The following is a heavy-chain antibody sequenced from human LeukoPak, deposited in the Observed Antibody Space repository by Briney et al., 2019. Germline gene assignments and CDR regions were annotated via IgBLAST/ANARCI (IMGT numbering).Heavy chain of an antibody. V-gene: IGHV1-2*02. CDR1: GYTFTGYY. CDR2: INPNSGGT. CDR3: ARATTVTSLPYAFDI. J-gene: IGHJ3*02. D-gene: IGHD4-17*01. Sequence: GASVKVSCKASGYTFTGYYMHWVRQAPGQGLEWMGWINPNSGGTNYAQKFQGRVTMTRDTSISTAYMELSRLRSDDTAVYYCARATTVTSLPYAFDIWGQGTMVTVSS.